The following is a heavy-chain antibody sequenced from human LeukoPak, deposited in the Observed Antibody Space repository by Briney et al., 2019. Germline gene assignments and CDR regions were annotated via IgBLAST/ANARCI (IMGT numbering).Heavy chain of an antibody. CDR2: INHSGST. CDR1: GGSFSGYY. J-gene: IGHJ3*01. Sequence: SETPSLTCAVYGGSFSGYYWSWIRQPPGEGLEWIGEINHSGSTNYNPSLKSRVTISVDTSKNQFSLKLSSVTAADTAVYYCVRVGWGAFNVWGQGTMVTVSS. D-gene: IGHD6-19*01. V-gene: IGHV4-34*01. CDR3: VRVGWGAFNV.